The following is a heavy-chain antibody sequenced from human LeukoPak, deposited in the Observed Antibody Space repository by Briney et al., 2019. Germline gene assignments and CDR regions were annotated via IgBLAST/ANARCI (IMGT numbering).Heavy chain of an antibody. D-gene: IGHD3-10*01. Sequence: PSETLSLTCTVSGYSISSGYYWSWIRQPPGKGLEWIGSVDHSGGTYYNPSLRSRVSISVDTSKNQFSLKLSSVTAADTAVYSCAGFTFFRGVITFDYWGQGTLVTVSS. J-gene: IGHJ4*02. CDR1: GYSISSGYY. CDR3: AGFTFFRGVITFDY. V-gene: IGHV4-38-2*02. CDR2: VDHSGGT.